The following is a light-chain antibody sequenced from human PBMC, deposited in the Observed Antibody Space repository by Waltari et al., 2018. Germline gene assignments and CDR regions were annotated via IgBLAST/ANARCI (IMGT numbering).Light chain of an antibody. CDR1: QSIGRY. CDR3: QNHERLPAT. CDR2: AAS. Sequence: VVLTQSPGTLSLSPGERATLSCRASQSIGRYLVWYQQRPGQAPRLLIYAASTWATGIPDRFSGSGSGTDFTLTISRLEPEDFAVYYCQNHERLPATFGQGTKVEIK. V-gene: IGKV3-20*01. J-gene: IGKJ1*01.